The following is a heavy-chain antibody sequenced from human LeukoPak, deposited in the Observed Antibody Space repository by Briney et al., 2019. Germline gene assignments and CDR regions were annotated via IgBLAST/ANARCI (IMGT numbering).Heavy chain of an antibody. CDR3: ARRGSSGWYFWFDP. D-gene: IGHD6-19*01. V-gene: IGHV4-39*01. Sequence: PSETLSLTCSVSGGSIGTYYWSWIRQPPGKGLEWIGSIYYSGSTYYNPSLKSRVTISVDTSKNQFSLKLSSVTAADTAVYYCARRGSSGWYFWFDPWGQGTLVTVSS. J-gene: IGHJ5*02. CDR1: GGSIGTYY. CDR2: IYYSGST.